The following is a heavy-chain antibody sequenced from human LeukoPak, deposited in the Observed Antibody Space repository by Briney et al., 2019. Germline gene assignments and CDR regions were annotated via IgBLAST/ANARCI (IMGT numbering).Heavy chain of an antibody. D-gene: IGHD6-13*01. V-gene: IGHV3-23*01. J-gene: IGHJ4*02. Sequence: GGSLRLSCAASGFTFSSFAMTWVRQAPGKGLEWVSTVSGSAGRTDYADSVKGRFTISRDNLKNTLYLQMNGLRAEDTAVYYCAKDRGYWGQGTLVTVSS. CDR2: VSGSAGRT. CDR1: GFTFSSFA. CDR3: AKDRGY.